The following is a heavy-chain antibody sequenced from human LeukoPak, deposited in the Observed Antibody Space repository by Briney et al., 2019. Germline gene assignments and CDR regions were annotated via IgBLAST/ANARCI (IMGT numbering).Heavy chain of an antibody. CDR2: IYNSGST. V-gene: IGHV4-38-2*02. CDR3: ARGYIPDS. D-gene: IGHD5-24*01. CDR1: DYSISSGYY. Sequence: SETLSLTCTVSDYSISSGYYWGWIRPPPGKGLEWIGSIYNSGSTYYNPSLKSRVTIAMDTSKNQYSLKLNSVTAADTAVYYCARGYIPDSWGQGTLVTVSS. J-gene: IGHJ4*02.